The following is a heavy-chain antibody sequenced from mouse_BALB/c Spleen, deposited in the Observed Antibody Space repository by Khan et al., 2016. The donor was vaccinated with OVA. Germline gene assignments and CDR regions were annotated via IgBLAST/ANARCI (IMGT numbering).Heavy chain of an antibody. CDR3: ARLEDI. CDR1: GFSLTSYG. Sequence: QVQLKQSGPGLVAPSQTLSITCTVSGFSLTSYGVHWVRQPPGKGLEWLGVIWAGGSTTYYSALMSRLSISTDNSKSQVFLKMNSLQTDDTAMYYWARLEDIWGQGTTLTVSS. D-gene: IGHD1-3*01. CDR2: IWAGGST. V-gene: IGHV2-9*02. J-gene: IGHJ2*01.